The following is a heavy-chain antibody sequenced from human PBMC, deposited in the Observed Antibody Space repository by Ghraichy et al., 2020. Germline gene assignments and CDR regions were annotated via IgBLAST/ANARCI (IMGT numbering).Heavy chain of an antibody. D-gene: IGHD3-10*01. CDR1: GFTFRSYA. CDR2: ISGSGDLT. V-gene: IGHV3-23*01. CDR3: ERDRGTITMGRGVTYSFDY. Sequence: GGSLRLSCAPSGFTFRSYAMSWVRQAPGKGLEWVSVISGSGDLTNHADSVKGRFTISRDNSKNTLYLQMNSLRAEDTAVYYCERDRGTITMGRGVTYSFDYWGQGALVTVSS. J-gene: IGHJ4*02.